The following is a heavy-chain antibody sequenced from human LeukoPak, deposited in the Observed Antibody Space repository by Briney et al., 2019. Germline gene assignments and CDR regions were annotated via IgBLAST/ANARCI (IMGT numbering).Heavy chain of an antibody. D-gene: IGHD3-9*01. CDR2: IYYSGST. CDR3: ARAHETYYDILTGYYPIRYFDY. CDR1: GGSISSYY. V-gene: IGHV4-59*01. J-gene: IGHJ4*02. Sequence: KTSETLSLTCTVSGGSISSYYWSWIRQPPGKGLEWIGYIYYSGSTNYNPSLKSRVTISVDTSKNQFSLKLTSVTAADTAVYYCARAHETYYDILTGYYPIRYFDYWGQGTLVTVSS.